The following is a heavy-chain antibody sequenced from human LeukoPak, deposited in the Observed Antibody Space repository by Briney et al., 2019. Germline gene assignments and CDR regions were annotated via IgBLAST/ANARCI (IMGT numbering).Heavy chain of an antibody. CDR2: ISGSGGGT. D-gene: IGHD5-12*01. CDR1: GFTVSTSA. V-gene: IGHV3-23*01. CDR3: AKDYWVYSGHDWRDY. Sequence: GGSLRLSCAAAGFTVSTSAMSWVRQAPGKGLEWVSGISGSGGGTYYADSVKGRFSISRDISKNTLYLQMNSLRAEDTAVYYCAKDYWVYSGHDWRDYWGQGTLVTVSS. J-gene: IGHJ4*02.